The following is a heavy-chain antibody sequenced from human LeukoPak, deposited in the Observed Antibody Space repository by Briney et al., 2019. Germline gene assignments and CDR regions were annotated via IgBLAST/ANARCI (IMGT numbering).Heavy chain of an antibody. D-gene: IGHD1-26*01. V-gene: IGHV5-51*01. CDR1: GYIFSNYW. J-gene: IGHJ4*02. Sequence: GESLKISCKGSGYIFSNYWIGWVRQMPGKGLELMGTIYPGDSDTRYSPSFQGQVTISADKSISTAYLQWSSLQASDTAMYYRARRYGGYYYHFDYWGQGTLVTVSS. CDR2: IYPGDSDT. CDR3: ARRYGGYYYHFDY.